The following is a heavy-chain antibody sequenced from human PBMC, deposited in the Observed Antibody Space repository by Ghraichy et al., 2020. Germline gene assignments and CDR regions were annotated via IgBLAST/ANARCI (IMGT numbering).Heavy chain of an antibody. CDR3: ARGSERGARIDY. V-gene: IGHV3-74*01. Sequence: GESLNISCAASGFTFSSYWMHWVRQAPGKGLVWVSRINSDGSSTSYADSVKGRFTISRDNAKNTLYLQMNSLRAEDTAVYYCARGSERGARIDYWGQGTLVTVSS. CDR2: INSDGSST. J-gene: IGHJ4*02. CDR1: GFTFSSYW.